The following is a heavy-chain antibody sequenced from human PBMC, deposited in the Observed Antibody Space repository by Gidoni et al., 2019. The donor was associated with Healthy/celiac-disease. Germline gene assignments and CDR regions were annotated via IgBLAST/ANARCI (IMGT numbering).Heavy chain of an antibody. CDR1: GRTFSRYA. Sequence: QVQLVQSGAEVKKPGSSVKVSCKASGRTFSRYAISWVRQAPGQGLEWMGGIIPIFGKANYAQKFQGRVTITADESTSTAYMELSSLRSEDTAVYYCARDCSWALRSDAFDIWGQGTMVTVSA. CDR3: ARDCSWALRSDAFDI. D-gene: IGHD4-17*01. J-gene: IGHJ3*02. CDR2: IIPIFGKA. V-gene: IGHV1-69*01.